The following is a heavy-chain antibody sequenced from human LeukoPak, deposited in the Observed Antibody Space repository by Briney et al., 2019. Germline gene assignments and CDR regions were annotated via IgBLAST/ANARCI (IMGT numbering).Heavy chain of an antibody. V-gene: IGHV3-30*02. CDR1: GFTFSSYG. CDR3: AKVGGYCSSTSCSGTLEYFQH. D-gene: IGHD2-2*01. Sequence: GSLRLSCAASGFTFSSYGMHWVRQAPGKGLEWVAFIRYDGSNKYYADSVKGRFTISRDNSKNTLYLQMNSLRAEDTAVYYCAKVGGYCSSTSCSGTLEYFQHWGQGTLVTVSS. CDR2: IRYDGSNK. J-gene: IGHJ1*01.